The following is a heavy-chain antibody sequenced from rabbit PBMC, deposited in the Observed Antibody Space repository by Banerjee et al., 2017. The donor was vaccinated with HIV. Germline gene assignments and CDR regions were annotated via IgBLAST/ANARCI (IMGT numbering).Heavy chain of an antibody. CDR1: GFSFSNKYV. Sequence: QEQLVEYGGDLVQPEGSLTLTCTASGFSFSNKYVMCWVRQAPGKGLEWIACIDASSGNTVYASWAKGRFTISKTSSTTVTLQMTSLTAADTATYFCASDLAGVIGWNFGLWGQGTLVTV. CDR2: IDASSGNT. J-gene: IGHJ4*01. CDR3: ASDLAGVIGWNFGL. D-gene: IGHD4-1*01. V-gene: IGHV1S45*01.